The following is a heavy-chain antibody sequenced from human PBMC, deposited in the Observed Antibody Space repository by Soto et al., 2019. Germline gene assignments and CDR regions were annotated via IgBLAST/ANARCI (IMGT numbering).Heavy chain of an antibody. Sequence: EVQLLESGGGLVQPGGSLRLSCAASGFTFSSYAMSWVRQAPGKGLEWVSAISGSGGSTYYADSVKGRFTISRDNSKNTLYLQMTSLRAEDTAVYYCAKDLDELMITFGYGAFDIWGQGTMVTVSS. J-gene: IGHJ3*02. CDR3: AKDLDELMITFGYGAFDI. CDR1: GFTFSSYA. V-gene: IGHV3-23*01. D-gene: IGHD3-16*01. CDR2: ISGSGGST.